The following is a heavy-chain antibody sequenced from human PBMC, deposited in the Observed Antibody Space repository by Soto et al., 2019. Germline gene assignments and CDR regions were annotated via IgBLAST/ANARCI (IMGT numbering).Heavy chain of an antibody. CDR1: GGSISSGGYY. V-gene: IGHV4-31*03. D-gene: IGHD2-15*01. Sequence: ASETLSLTCTVSGGSISSGGYYWSWIRQHPGKGLEWIGYIYYSGSTYYNPSLKSRVTISVDTSKNQFSLKLSSVTAADTAVYYCASRYCSGGSCYSDVWFDPWGQGTLVTVSS. J-gene: IGHJ5*02. CDR3: ASRYCSGGSCYSDVWFDP. CDR2: IYYSGST.